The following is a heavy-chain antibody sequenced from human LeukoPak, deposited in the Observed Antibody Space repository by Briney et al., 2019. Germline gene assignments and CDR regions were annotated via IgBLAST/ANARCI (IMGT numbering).Heavy chain of an antibody. J-gene: IGHJ6*02. CDR1: GGTFSSYA. CDR2: IIPIFGTA. V-gene: IGHV1-69*13. Sequence: ASVKVSCKASGGTFSSYAISWVRQAPGQGLEWMGGIIPIFGTANYAQKFQGRVTITADESTSTAYMELSSLRSEDTAVYYCARDRTQITMIVEAQNYYGMDVWGQGTTVTVSS. D-gene: IGHD3-22*01. CDR3: ARDRTQITMIVEAQNYYGMDV.